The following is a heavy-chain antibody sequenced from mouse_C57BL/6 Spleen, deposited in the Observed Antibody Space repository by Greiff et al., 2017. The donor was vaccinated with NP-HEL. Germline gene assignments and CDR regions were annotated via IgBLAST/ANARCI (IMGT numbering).Heavy chain of an antibody. CDR1: GYTFTSYW. Sequence: VQLQQPGAELVRPGSSVKLSCKASGYTFTSYWMDWVKQRPGQGLEWIGNIYPSDSETHYNQKFKDKATLTVDKSSSTAYMQLSSLTSEDSAVYYCARWRGSYYAMDYWGQGTSVTVSS. J-gene: IGHJ4*01. CDR2: IYPSDSET. V-gene: IGHV1-61*01. CDR3: ARWRGSYYAMDY.